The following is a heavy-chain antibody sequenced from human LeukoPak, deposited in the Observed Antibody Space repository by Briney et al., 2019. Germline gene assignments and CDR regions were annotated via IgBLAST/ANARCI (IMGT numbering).Heavy chain of an antibody. D-gene: IGHD3-16*01. Sequence: GGSLRLSCVASGFTFSSYWMHWVRQAPGKGLAWVSRIDTDGSTTTYADSVKGRFTISRDNAKNTLYLQMNSLRAEDTAVYYCARFADWGARGQGTLVTVSS. CDR1: GFTFSSYW. CDR2: IDTDGSTT. V-gene: IGHV3-74*01. CDR3: ARFADWGA. J-gene: IGHJ4*02.